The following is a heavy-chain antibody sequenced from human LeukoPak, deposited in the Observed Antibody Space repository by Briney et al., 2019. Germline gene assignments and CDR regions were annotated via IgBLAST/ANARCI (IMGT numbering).Heavy chain of an antibody. J-gene: IGHJ3*02. CDR2: ISWNSGSI. CDR1: GFTFSNYN. V-gene: IGHV3-9*01. CDR3: AKVSYDPEAFDI. Sequence: GGSLRLSCAASGFTFSNYNMNWVRQAPGKGLEWVSGISWNSGSIGYADSVKGRFTISRDNAKNSLYLQMNSLRAEDTALYYCAKVSYDPEAFDIWGQGTMVTVSS. D-gene: IGHD3-16*01.